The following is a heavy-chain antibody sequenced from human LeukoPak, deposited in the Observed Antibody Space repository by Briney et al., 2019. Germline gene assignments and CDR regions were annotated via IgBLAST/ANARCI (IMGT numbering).Heavy chain of an antibody. V-gene: IGHV3-74*01. CDR2: INPDGTST. CDR3: ARDAGDCGGDCPRWFDP. J-gene: IGHJ5*02. D-gene: IGHD2-21*02. Sequence: GGSLRLSCAASGFTFSSHWMHWARQTPGKRLVWVSRINPDGTSTNYADSVKGRFTISRDNAKNTVDLQMNSLRGEDTAVYYCARDAGDCGGDCPRWFDPWGQGTLVTVSS. CDR1: GFTFSSHW.